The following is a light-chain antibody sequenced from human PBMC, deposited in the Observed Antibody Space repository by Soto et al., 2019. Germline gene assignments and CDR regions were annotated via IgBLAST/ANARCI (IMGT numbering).Light chain of an antibody. CDR3: QQYGSSPAT. CDR2: CAS. V-gene: IGKV3-20*01. CDR1: ESVRSSY. Sequence: EIVFTHSPVALSLSPVDRATLSCRASESVRSSYLAWYQQKPGQAPRLLIYCASTRATGIPDRFTGSGSGTDFTLSVSRLEPEDFAVYFCQQYGSSPATFGQGTKVE. J-gene: IGKJ1*01.